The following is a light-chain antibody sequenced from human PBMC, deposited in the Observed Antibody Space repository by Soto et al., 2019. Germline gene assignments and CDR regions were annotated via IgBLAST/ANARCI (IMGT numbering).Light chain of an antibody. Sequence: EIVLTQSPGTLSLSPGERATLSCRASQSVSSSSLAWYQQKPGQAPRLLMYRTSSRATGIPDRFSGSGSGTDFTLTISRLEPEDFAVYYCQQYGSSPTFGQGTKVEIK. CDR2: RTS. CDR3: QQYGSSPT. V-gene: IGKV3-20*01. J-gene: IGKJ1*01. CDR1: QSVSSSS.